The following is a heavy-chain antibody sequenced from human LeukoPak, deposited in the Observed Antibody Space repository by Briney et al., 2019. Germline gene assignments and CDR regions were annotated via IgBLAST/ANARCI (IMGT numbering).Heavy chain of an antibody. J-gene: IGHJ4*02. V-gene: IGHV3-21*01. CDR3: ARDKGLVADPFDY. CDR2: ISSSSSYI. Sequence: GGSLRLSCAASGFTFDDYGMSWVRQAPGKGLEWVSSISSSSSYIYYADSVKGRFTISRDNAKNSLYLQMNSLRAEDTAVYYCARDKGLVADPFDYWGQGTLVTVSS. CDR1: GFTFDDYG. D-gene: IGHD6-6*01.